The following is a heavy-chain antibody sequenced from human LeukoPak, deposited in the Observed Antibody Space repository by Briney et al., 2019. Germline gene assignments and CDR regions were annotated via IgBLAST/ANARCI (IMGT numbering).Heavy chain of an antibody. J-gene: IGHJ4*02. CDR1: GGSISSYY. D-gene: IGHD6-19*01. CDR3: AASSGWLYFDY. CDR2: IYYSGST. V-gene: IGHV4-59*01. Sequence: SETLSLTCTVSGGSISSYYWSWIRQPPGKGLEWIGYIYYSGSTNYNPPLKSRVTISVDTSKNQFSLKLSSVTAADTAVYYCAASSGWLYFDYWGQGTLVTVSS.